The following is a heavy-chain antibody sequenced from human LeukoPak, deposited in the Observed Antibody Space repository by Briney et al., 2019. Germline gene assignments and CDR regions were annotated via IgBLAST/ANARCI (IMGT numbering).Heavy chain of an antibody. V-gene: IGHV3-66*02. CDR1: GFTFSSYW. CDR2: IYSGGST. CDR3: ARDSEVEPMDYFDY. Sequence: GGSLRLSCAASGFTFSSYWMHWVRQAPGKGLEWVSLIYSGGSTSYADSVKGRFTISRDNSKNTLYLQMNSLRAEDTAVYYCARDSEVEPMDYFDYWGQGTLVTVSS. D-gene: IGHD2-15*01. J-gene: IGHJ4*02.